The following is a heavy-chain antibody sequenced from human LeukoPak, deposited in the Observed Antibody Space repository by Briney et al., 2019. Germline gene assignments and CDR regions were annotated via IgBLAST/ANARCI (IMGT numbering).Heavy chain of an antibody. J-gene: IGHJ4*02. V-gene: IGHV1-8*03. CDR1: GYTFTSYD. Sequence: ASVKVSCKASGYTFTSYDINWVRQATGQGLEWMGWMNPNSGNTGYAQKFQGRVTITRNTSISTAYMELSSLRSEDTAVYYCAKSPSSWKFDDWGQGTLVTVSS. D-gene: IGHD6-13*01. CDR3: AKSPSSWKFDD. CDR2: MNPNSGNT.